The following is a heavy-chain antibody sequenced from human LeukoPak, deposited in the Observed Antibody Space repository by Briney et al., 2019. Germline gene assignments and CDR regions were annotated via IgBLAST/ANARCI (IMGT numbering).Heavy chain of an antibody. CDR1: GGSISSYY. CDR3: ARAGRGVPLDY. J-gene: IGHJ4*02. Sequence: SETLSLTCTVSGGSISSYYWSWIRQPPGKGLEWIGYIYYSGSTNYNPSLKSRVTISVDTSKNQFSLKLSSVTAADTAVYHCARAGRGVPLDYWGQGTLVTVSS. CDR2: IYYSGST. D-gene: IGHD3-10*01. V-gene: IGHV4-59*01.